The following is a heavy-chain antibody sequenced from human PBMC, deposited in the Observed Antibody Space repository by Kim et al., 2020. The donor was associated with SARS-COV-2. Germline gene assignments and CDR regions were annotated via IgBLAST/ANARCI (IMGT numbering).Heavy chain of an antibody. Sequence: SETLSLTCAVYGGSFSGYYWSWIRQPPGKGLEWIGEINHSGSNNYNPSLKSRVTISVDTSKNQLSLKLSSVTAADTAVYYCARGPVVVVAATPVGYFDYWGQGTLVTVSS. CDR1: GGSFSGYY. CDR2: INHSGSN. CDR3: ARGPVVVVAATPVGYFDY. J-gene: IGHJ4*02. V-gene: IGHV4-34*01. D-gene: IGHD2-15*01.